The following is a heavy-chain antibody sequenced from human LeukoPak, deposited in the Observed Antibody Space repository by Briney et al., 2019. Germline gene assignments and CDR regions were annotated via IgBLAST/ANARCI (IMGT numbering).Heavy chain of an antibody. Sequence: SETLSLTCTVSGGSVISYYWSWIRQPPGKGLEWIGYIYYSGSTNYNPSLKSRVTISVDTSKNQFSLRLSSVTAADTAVYYCARYGGSGDYYFDYWGQGTLVTVSS. V-gene: IGHV4-59*08. J-gene: IGHJ4*02. D-gene: IGHD3-10*01. CDR1: GGSVISYY. CDR3: ARYGGSGDYYFDY. CDR2: IYYSGST.